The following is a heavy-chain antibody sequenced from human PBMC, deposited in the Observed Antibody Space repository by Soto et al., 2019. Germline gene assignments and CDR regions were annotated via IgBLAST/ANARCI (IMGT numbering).Heavy chain of an antibody. CDR1: GGSISSSSYY. CDR3: ARLGFPAARPNYYYYGMDV. D-gene: IGHD6-6*01. V-gene: IGHV4-39*01. Sequence: SETLSLTCTVSGGSISSSSYYWGWIRQPPGKGLEWIGSIYYSGSTYYNPSLKSRVTISVDTSKNQFSLKLSSVTAADTAVYYCARLGFPAARPNYYYYGMDVWGQGTTVTVSS. CDR2: IYYSGST. J-gene: IGHJ6*02.